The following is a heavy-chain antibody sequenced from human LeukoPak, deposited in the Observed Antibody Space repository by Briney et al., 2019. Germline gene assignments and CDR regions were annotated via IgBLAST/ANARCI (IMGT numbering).Heavy chain of an antibody. Sequence: SVKVSCKASGGTFSSYAISWVRQAPGQGLEWMGGIIPIFGTANYAQKFQGRVTITADKSTSTAYMELSSLRSEDTAVYYCATSALYTTTYYYDSSGPRSAFDIWGQGTMVTVSS. D-gene: IGHD3-22*01. CDR1: GGTFSSYA. CDR2: IIPIFGTA. J-gene: IGHJ3*02. V-gene: IGHV1-69*06. CDR3: ATSALYTTTYYYDSSGPRSAFDI.